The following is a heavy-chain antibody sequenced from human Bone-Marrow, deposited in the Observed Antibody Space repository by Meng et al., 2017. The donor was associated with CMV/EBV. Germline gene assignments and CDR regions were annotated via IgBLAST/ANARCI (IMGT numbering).Heavy chain of an antibody. CDR3: ARDRNRAGYGLDV. CDR2: ISSSGTNI. D-gene: IGHD2/OR15-2a*01. V-gene: IGHV3-48*04. CDR1: GFTFSSYS. J-gene: IGHJ6*02. Sequence: GESLKISCAASGFTFSSYSMNWIRQAPGKGLEWVSSISSSGTNIDYTDSVKGRFTVSRDNAKNSLFLQMNSLRGEDTGIYYCARDRNRAGYGLDVWGQGTTVTVSS.